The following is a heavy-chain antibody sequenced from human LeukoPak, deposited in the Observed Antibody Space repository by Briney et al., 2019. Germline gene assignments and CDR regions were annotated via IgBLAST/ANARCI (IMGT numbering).Heavy chain of an antibody. J-gene: IGHJ5*02. CDR1: GYTFTGYY. CDR2: INPNSGGT. CDR3: ARDLLPTDYDFWSGSLGWFDP. Sequence: ASVKVSCKASGYTFTGYYMHWVRQAPGQGLEWMGWINPNSGGTNYAHKFQGRVTMTRDTSISTAYMELSRLRSDDTAVYYCARDLLPTDYDFWSGSLGWFDPWGQGTLVTVSS. D-gene: IGHD3-3*01. V-gene: IGHV1-2*02.